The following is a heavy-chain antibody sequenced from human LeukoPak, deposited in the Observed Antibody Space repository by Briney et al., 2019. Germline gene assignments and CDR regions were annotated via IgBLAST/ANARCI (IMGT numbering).Heavy chain of an antibody. CDR3: AKDSSYYDSSGYSHDAFDI. D-gene: IGHD3-22*01. CDR2: ISSSSSYI. V-gene: IGHV3-21*04. CDR1: GFTFSSYS. Sequence: PGGSLRLSCAASGFTFSSYSMNWVRQAPGKGLEWVSSISSSSSYIYYADSVKGRFTISRDNAKNSLYLQMNSLRAEDTAVYYCAKDSSYYDSSGYSHDAFDIWGQGTMVTVSS. J-gene: IGHJ3*02.